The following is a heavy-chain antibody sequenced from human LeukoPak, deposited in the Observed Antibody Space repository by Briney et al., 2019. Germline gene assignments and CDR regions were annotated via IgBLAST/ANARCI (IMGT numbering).Heavy chain of an antibody. J-gene: IGHJ4*02. CDR1: GFTFSSYA. Sequence: GGSLRLSCAASGFTFSSYAMHWVRQAPGKGLEWVAIISYDGSNKYYADSVKGRFTISRDNSKNTLYLQMNSLRAEETAVYYCVRDPFIVAVVADTLSPYYFDYWGQGTLVTVSS. CDR2: ISYDGSNK. V-gene: IGHV3-30-3*01. CDR3: VRDPFIVAVVADTLSPYYFDY. D-gene: IGHD2-15*01.